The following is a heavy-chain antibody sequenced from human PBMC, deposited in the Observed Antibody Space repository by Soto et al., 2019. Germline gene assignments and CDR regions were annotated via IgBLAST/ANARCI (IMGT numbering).Heavy chain of an antibody. CDR1: GGSIGSYY. CDR2: IYYSGST. Sequence: QVQLQESGPGLVKPSETLSLTCTVSGGSIGSYYWSWIRQPPGKGLEWIGYIYYSGSTYYNPSLKSRVTISVDTSKKQFSLKLSSVTAADTAVYYCARSGYRYFDYWGQGSLVTVSS. J-gene: IGHJ4*02. CDR3: ARSGYRYFDY. V-gene: IGHV4-59*01. D-gene: IGHD3-3*01.